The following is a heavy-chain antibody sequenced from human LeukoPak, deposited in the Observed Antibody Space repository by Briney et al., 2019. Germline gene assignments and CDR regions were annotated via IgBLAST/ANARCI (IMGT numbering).Heavy chain of an antibody. CDR3: ARGANTPENYYHYYMYV. D-gene: IGHD4/OR15-4a*01. J-gene: IGHJ6*03. CDR1: GFTFSRFN. CDR2: ISSSGTI. Sequence: GGSLRLSCAASGFTFSRFNMNWVRQSPGKGLEWVSYISSSGTIYYADSVKGRFTISRDNDKNSLYLQMNSLRAEDTAVYYCARGANTPENYYHYYMYVWGRGNTVTVSS. V-gene: IGHV3-48*01.